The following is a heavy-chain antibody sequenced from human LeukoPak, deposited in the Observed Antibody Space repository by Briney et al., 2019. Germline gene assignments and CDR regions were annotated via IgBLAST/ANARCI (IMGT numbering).Heavy chain of an antibody. CDR2: IYYSGST. Sequence: SETLSLTCTVSGGSISSSSYYWGWIRQPPGKGLEWIGSIYYSGSTYYNPSLKSRVTISVDKSKNQFSLKLSSVTAADTAVYYCARDPSDTRYYDSSGLNDAFDIWGQGTMVTVSS. V-gene: IGHV4-39*07. CDR1: GGSISSSSYY. CDR3: ARDPSDTRYYDSSGLNDAFDI. D-gene: IGHD3-22*01. J-gene: IGHJ3*02.